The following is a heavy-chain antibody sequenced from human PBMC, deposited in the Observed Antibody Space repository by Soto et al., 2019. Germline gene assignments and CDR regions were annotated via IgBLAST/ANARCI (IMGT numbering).Heavy chain of an antibody. CDR3: AKDYRAGFFGGSGPFDY. J-gene: IGHJ4*02. CDR2: ISYDGSKK. V-gene: IGHV3-30*18. CDR1: GFTFSNYG. Sequence: QVQLVESGGGEVQPGRSLRLSCVASGFTFSNYGMHWVRQAPGKGLEWVALISYDGSKKDYADSVKGRFTISRDNSKNTRYLQIFSLRSEDTAMFYCAKDYRAGFFGGSGPFDYWGQGTLVTVSS. D-gene: IGHD3-10*01.